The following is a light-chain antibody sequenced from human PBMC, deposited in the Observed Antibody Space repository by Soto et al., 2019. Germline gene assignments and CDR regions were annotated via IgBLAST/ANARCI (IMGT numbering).Light chain of an antibody. CDR3: HQYNNWKT. CDR2: GAS. V-gene: IGKV3-15*01. CDR1: QSVSSN. Sequence: IVLTQPPATLSVSPGERATLSCRASQSVSSNLAWFQQKPGQAPRLLIYGASTRATGIPARFSGSGSGTEFTLTISSLQSEDFAVYYCHQYNNWKTFGQGTKVEIK. J-gene: IGKJ1*01.